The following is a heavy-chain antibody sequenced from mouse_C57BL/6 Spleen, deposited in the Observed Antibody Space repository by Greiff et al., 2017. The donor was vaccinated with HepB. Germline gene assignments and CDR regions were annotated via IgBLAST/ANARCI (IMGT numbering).Heavy chain of an antibody. J-gene: IGHJ4*01. CDR2: IYPRSGNT. Sequence: QVQLQQSGAELARPGASVKLSCKASGYTFTSYGISWVKQRTGQGLEWIGEIYPRSGNTYYNEKFKGKATLTADKSSSTAYMELRSLTSEDSAVYFCARSTMVTPYAMDYWGQGTSVTVSS. CDR3: ARSTMVTPYAMDY. V-gene: IGHV1-81*01. D-gene: IGHD2-2*01. CDR1: GYTFTSYG.